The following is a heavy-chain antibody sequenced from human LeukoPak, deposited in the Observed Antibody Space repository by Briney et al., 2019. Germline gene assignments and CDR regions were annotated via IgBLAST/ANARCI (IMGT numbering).Heavy chain of an antibody. V-gene: IGHV1-3*01. CDR1: GYSFTNYP. J-gene: IGHJ4*02. CDR3: ANWAGPAGGYFSGPLDY. Sequence: ASVKVSCKTSGYSFTNYPMHWVREAPGQRLEWMGWINVGSGYTKYSQKFQGRVTITRDTSASTVYMELSSLRSEDTAVYYCANWAGPAGGYFSGPLDYWGQGTLVTVSS. CDR2: INVGSGYT. D-gene: IGHD6-19*01.